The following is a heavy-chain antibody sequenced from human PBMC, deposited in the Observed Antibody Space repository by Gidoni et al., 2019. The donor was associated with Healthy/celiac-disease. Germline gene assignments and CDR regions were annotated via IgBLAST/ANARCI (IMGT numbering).Heavy chain of an antibody. CDR1: GFTVSSYA. CDR2: LSYDGSNK. Sequence: QVQLVESGGGVVQPGRSLRLSCAASGFTVSSYAMHWVRQAPGKGLEWVAVLSYDGSNKYYADSVKGRFTISRDNSKNTLYLQMNSLRAEDTAVYYCATGGYCSSTSCYGRGPFDYWGQGTLVTVSS. D-gene: IGHD2-2*01. V-gene: IGHV3-30-3*01. CDR3: ATGGYCSSTSCYGRGPFDY. J-gene: IGHJ4*02.